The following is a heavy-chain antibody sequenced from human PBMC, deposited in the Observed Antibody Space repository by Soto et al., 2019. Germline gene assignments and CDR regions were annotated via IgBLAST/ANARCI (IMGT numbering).Heavy chain of an antibody. J-gene: IGHJ6*02. V-gene: IGHV3-30*18. CDR2: ISYDGNNT. D-gene: IGHD1-26*01. CDR1: GFSISDYG. CDR3: AKGAGDRLSLGMDV. Sequence: QVKLVESGGGVVQPGWSLRLSCAASGFSISDYGMEWVRQAPGKGLEWVALISYDGNNTYYADSVKGRFTISRDNSKDTLFLQMTGLLAEDTAVYYCAKGAGDRLSLGMDVWGQGTTVTVSS.